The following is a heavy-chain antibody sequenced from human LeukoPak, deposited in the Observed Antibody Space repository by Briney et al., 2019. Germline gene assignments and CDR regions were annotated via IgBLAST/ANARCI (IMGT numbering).Heavy chain of an antibody. CDR3: ARGYYYRT. J-gene: IGHJ4*02. Sequence: PSETLSLTCVVSGYSISSGYYWGWIRQPPGKGLELIGSIYHSGSTYYNPSLKSRVTISVDTSKNQFSLKLSSVTAADTAVYYCARGYYYRTWGLGTLVTVSS. D-gene: IGHD3-10*01. V-gene: IGHV4-38-2*01. CDR1: GYSISSGYY. CDR2: IYHSGST.